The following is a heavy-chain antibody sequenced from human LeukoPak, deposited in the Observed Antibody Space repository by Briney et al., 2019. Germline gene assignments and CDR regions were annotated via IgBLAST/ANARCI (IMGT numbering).Heavy chain of an antibody. CDR1: GFIFSSYG. Sequence: QPGGSLRLSCAASGFIFSSYGMYWVRQAPGKGPEWVAFIRYNGNNENYADSVKGRFTISRDNSKNTLYLQMSSLKIEDTAVYYCVKERGYRSTWRLEYWGQGTLVTVSS. V-gene: IGHV3-30*02. J-gene: IGHJ4*02. CDR3: VKERGYRSTWRLEY. D-gene: IGHD6-13*01. CDR2: IRYNGNNE.